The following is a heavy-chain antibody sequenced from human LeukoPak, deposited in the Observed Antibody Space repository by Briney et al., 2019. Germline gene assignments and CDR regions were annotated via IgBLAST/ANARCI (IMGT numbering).Heavy chain of an antibody. Sequence: GGSLRLSCAASGFIFSSYSMNWVRQAPGKGLEWVSSISSSSSYIYYADSVKGRFTISRDNAKNSLYLQMNSLRAEDTAVYYCAGRGYYYDSSGYYEEDYWGQGTLVTVSS. V-gene: IGHV3-21*01. D-gene: IGHD3-22*01. J-gene: IGHJ4*02. CDR3: AGRGYYYDSSGYYEEDY. CDR2: ISSSSSYI. CDR1: GFIFSSYS.